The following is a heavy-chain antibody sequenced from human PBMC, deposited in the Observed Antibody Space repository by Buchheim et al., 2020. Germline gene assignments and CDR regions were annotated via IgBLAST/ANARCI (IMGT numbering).Heavy chain of an antibody. CDR3: AKGGFYYYDSSANSGIFDY. D-gene: IGHD3-22*01. CDR2: ISYDGSNK. V-gene: IGHV3-30*18. Sequence: QVQLVESGGGVVQPGRSLRLSCAASGFTFSSYGMHWVRQAPGKGLEWVAVISYDGSNKYYADSVKGRFTISRDNSKNTLYLQMNSLRAEDTAVYYCAKGGFYYYDSSANSGIFDYWGQGTL. CDR1: GFTFSSYG. J-gene: IGHJ4*02.